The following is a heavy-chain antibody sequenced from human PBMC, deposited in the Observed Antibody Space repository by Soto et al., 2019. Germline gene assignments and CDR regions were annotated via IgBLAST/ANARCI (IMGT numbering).Heavy chain of an antibody. V-gene: IGHV1-2*02. CDR3: ARSKTWIQLWPYSGVSFDY. D-gene: IGHD5-18*01. CDR1: GYTFTGYY. CDR2: INPNSGGT. J-gene: IGHJ4*02. Sequence: QVQLVQSGAEVKKPGASVKVSCKASGYTFTGYYMHWVRQAPGQGLEWMGWINPNSGGTNYAQKFQGRVTITADESTSTAYMELSSLRSEDMAVYYCARSKTWIQLWPYSGVSFDYWGQGTLVTVSS.